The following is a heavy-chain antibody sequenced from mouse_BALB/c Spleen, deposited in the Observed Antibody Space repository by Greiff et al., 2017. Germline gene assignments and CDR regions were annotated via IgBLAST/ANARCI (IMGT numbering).Heavy chain of an antibody. V-gene: IGHV1-69*02. Sequence: QVQLQQPGAELVRPGASVKLSCKASGYTFTSYWINWVKQRPGQGLEWIGNIYPSDSYTNYNQKFKDKATLTVEKSSSTAYMQLSSPTSEDAAVYYCTRERDGKRGHYFDDWGQGTTLTGSS. D-gene: IGHD2-1*01. J-gene: IGHJ2*01. CDR3: TRERDGKRGHYFDD. CDR1: GYTFTSYW. CDR2: IYPSDSYT.